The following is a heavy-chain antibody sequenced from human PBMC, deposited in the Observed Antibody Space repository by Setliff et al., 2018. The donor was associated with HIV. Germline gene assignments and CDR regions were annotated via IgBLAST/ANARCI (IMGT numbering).Heavy chain of an antibody. CDR3: ARQWAERVMDV. CDR2: IYHSGST. Sequence: SETLSLTCTVSGGSISSGGYYWSWIRQHPGKGLEWIGYIYHSGSTNYNPSLKSRAAISVDRSKRHFFLKLRSVTAADTAVYYCARQWAERVMDVWGNGTTVTVSS. V-gene: IGHV4-39*01. CDR1: GGSISSGGYY. D-gene: IGHD1-26*01. J-gene: IGHJ6*03.